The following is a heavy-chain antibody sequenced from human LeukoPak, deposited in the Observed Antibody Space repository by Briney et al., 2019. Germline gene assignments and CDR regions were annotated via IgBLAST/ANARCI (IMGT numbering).Heavy chain of an antibody. D-gene: IGHD6-13*01. Sequence: PGGSLRLSCAASGFTFSSYSMNWVRQAPGKGLEWVSSISSSSSYIYYADSVKGRFTISGDNAKNSLYLQMNSLRAEDTAVYYCARLGSSSQGNWFDPWGQGTLVTVSS. CDR3: ARLGSSSQGNWFDP. J-gene: IGHJ5*02. V-gene: IGHV3-21*01. CDR2: ISSSSSYI. CDR1: GFTFSSYS.